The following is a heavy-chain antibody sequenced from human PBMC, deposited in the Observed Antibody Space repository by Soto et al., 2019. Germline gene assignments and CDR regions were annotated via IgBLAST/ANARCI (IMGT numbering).Heavy chain of an antibody. CDR3: VRDLLLRPYYFDY. J-gene: IGHJ4*02. CDR1: GSTFTSYG. D-gene: IGHD3-10*01. Sequence: ASVKVSCKASGSTFTSYGISWVRQAPGQGLEWMGWISAYNGNTNYAQKLQGRVTMTTDTSTSTAYMELRSLRTDDTAVYYCVRDLLLRPYYFDYWGQGTLVTVSS. CDR2: ISAYNGNT. V-gene: IGHV1-18*01.